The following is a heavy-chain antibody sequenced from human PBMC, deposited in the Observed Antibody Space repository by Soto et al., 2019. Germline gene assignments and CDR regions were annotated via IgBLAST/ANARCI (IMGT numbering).Heavy chain of an antibody. CDR3: ARDVTDFWSGHEGMDV. CDR2: IYYSGGT. CDR1: GGSISNGGYY. D-gene: IGHD3-3*01. V-gene: IGHV4-31*03. Sequence: PSETLSLTCTFSGGSISNGGYYWTWIRQHPGKGLEWIGYIYYSGGTYYNPSLKSRVTISVDTSKNQFSLKLTSVTAADTAVYYCARDVTDFWSGHEGMDVWGQGTTVTVSS. J-gene: IGHJ6*02.